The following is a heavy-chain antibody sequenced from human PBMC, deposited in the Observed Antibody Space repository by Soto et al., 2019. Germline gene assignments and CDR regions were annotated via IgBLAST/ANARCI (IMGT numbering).Heavy chain of an antibody. CDR3: ARLTYYYGSGSYYPPDLDYYYYYMDV. J-gene: IGHJ6*03. Sequence: SETLSLTCTVSGGSISSYYWSWIRQPPGKGLEWIGYIYYSGSTNYNPSLKSRVTISVDTSKNQFSLKLSSVTAADTAVYYCARLTYYYGSGSYYPPDLDYYYYYMDVWGKGTTVTVSS. V-gene: IGHV4-59*08. D-gene: IGHD3-10*01. CDR1: GGSISSYY. CDR2: IYYSGST.